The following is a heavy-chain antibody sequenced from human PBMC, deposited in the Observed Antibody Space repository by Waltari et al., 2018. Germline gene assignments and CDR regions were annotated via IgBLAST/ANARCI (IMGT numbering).Heavy chain of an antibody. V-gene: IGHV1-8*01. D-gene: IGHD2-15*01. J-gene: IGHJ4*02. CDR1: GYTFTSYD. CDR2: RNPNSGNT. CDR3: AREWGVMVGSAGYYFAL. Sequence: QVQLVQSGAEVKKPGASVKVSCKASGYTFTSYDINWVRQATGQGLEWMGWRNPNSGNTGYAQKCQGRVTKTRKTSISIAYMELSSLRAEDTAVYYCAREWGVMVGSAGYYFALWGQGALVTVSS.